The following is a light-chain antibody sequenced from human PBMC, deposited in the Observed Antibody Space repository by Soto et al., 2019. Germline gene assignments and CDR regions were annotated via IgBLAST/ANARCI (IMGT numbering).Light chain of an antibody. V-gene: IGKV3-15*01. J-gene: IGKJ4*01. CDR2: GAS. CDR3: QQYNNWPPLT. Sequence: EIVMTQSPATLSVSPGERATLSCRASQSVSSNLAWYQQKPGQAPRLLIYGASTRATGIPARFSGSGSGTEFTLTISSLHSEDFAVYYCQQYNNWPPLTFGGGTKVHI. CDR1: QSVSSN.